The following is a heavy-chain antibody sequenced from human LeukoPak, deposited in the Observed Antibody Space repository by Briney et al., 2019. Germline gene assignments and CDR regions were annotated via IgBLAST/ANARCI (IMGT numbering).Heavy chain of an antibody. D-gene: IGHD2-21*02. CDR3: VKNSVVTVIGNFDY. Sequence: GRSLRLSCAASGFTFSSYGMHWVRQAPGKGLEWVAVISYDGSNKYYADSVKGRFTISRDNSENTIFLQMNRLRAEDTAIYYCVKNSVVTVIGNFDYWGQGTLVTVSS. V-gene: IGHV3-30*18. CDR2: ISYDGSNK. CDR1: GFTFSSYG. J-gene: IGHJ4*02.